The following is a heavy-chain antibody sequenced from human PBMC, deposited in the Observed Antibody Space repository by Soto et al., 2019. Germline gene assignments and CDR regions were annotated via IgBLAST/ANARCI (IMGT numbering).Heavy chain of an antibody. D-gene: IGHD3-22*01. CDR1: GGSISSGGYY. Sequence: ASETLSLTCTVSGGSISSGGYYWSWIRQHPGKGLEWIGYIYYSGSTYYNPSLKSRVTISVDTSKNQFSLKLSSVTAADTAVYYCARDQHAYYYDSSGFDAFDIWGQGTMVTVSS. V-gene: IGHV4-31*03. J-gene: IGHJ3*02. CDR2: IYYSGST. CDR3: ARDQHAYYYDSSGFDAFDI.